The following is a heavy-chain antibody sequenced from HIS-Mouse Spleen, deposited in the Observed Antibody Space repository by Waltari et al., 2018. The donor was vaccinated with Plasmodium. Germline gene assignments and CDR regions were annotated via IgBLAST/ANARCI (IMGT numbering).Heavy chain of an antibody. J-gene: IGHJ4*02. CDR1: GGAISSYH. V-gene: IGHV4-4*07. D-gene: IGHD5-18*01. CDR2: IYTSGSP. CDR3: ARASGGYSYGRVFDY. Sequence: QVQLQESGPGLVKPSETLSLTSTVPGGAISSYHWSLIRHPAGKGLDLIGRIYTSGSPNYNPSLKSRVTMSVDTSKNQFSLKLSSVTAADTAVYYCARASGGYSYGRVFDYWGQGTLVTVSS.